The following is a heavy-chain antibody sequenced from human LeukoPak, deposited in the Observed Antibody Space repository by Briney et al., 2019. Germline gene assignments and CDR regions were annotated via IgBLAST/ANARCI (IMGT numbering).Heavy chain of an antibody. CDR1: GYTFTNYA. D-gene: IGHD3-16*01. CDR3: ARGRNKRRWGDDAFDI. J-gene: IGHJ3*02. CDR2: ISAYNGNT. Sequence: ASVKVSCKASGYTFTNYAMNWVRQAPGQGLEWMGWISAYNGNTELAQKFQGRVTLATDASTSTAYVELRSLTSDDTAVYFCARGRNKRRWGDDAFDIWGQGTMVTVSS. V-gene: IGHV1-18*01.